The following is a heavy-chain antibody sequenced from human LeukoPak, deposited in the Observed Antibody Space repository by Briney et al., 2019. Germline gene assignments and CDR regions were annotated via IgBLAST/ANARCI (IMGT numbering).Heavy chain of an antibody. CDR3: ARDGPQVVAATRGSFDY. CDR1: GFTFSSYA. CDR2: ISYDGSNK. Sequence: GGSLRLSCAASGFTFSSYAMHWVRQAPGKGLEWVAVISYDGSNKYYADSVKGRFTISRDNSKNTLYLQMNSLRAEDTAVYYCARDGPQVVAATRGSFDYWGQGTLVTVSS. J-gene: IGHJ4*02. D-gene: IGHD2-15*01. V-gene: IGHV3-30-3*01.